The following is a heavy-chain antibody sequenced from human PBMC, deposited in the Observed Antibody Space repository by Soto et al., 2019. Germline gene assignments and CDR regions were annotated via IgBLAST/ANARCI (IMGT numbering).Heavy chain of an antibody. D-gene: IGHD4-17*01. CDR3: AGYTVIVMNDAFDI. J-gene: IGHJ3*02. V-gene: IGHV4-59*08. CDR2: IYYSGST. CDR1: GGSTSSYY. Sequence: QVQLQESGPGLVKPSETLSLTCTVSGGSTSSYYWCWIRQPPGKGLEWIGCIYYSGSTNYNPSPKSRVTIPVDTSKNQLSLKLSSVTAADTAVYYCAGYTVIVMNDAFDIWGQGTMVTVSS.